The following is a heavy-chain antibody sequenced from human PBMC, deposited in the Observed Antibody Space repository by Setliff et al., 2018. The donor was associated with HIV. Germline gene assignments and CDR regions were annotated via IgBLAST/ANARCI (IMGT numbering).Heavy chain of an antibody. J-gene: IGHJ5*02. CDR3: ARGAWKYSRTPWEGFLP. Sequence: ASVKVSCKTSGYDFRRYGISWVRQAPGQGLEWMGGIIPIFGTANYAQKFQGRVTITADESTSTVYMELSILRFEDTAVYYCARGAWKYSRTPWEGFLPWGQGTLVTVSS. CDR1: GYDFRRYG. D-gene: IGHD6-13*01. CDR2: IIPIFGTA. V-gene: IGHV1-69*13.